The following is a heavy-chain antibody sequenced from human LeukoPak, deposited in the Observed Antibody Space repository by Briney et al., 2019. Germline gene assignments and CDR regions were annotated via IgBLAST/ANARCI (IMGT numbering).Heavy chain of an antibody. CDR2: FDPEDGET. CDR3: ATDSDYGKSDFDY. J-gene: IGHJ4*02. CDR1: GYTLTELS. V-gene: IGHV1-24*01. Sequence: ASVKVSCKVSGYTLTELSMHWVRQAPGKGLEWMGGFDPEDGETIYAQKFQGRVTMTEDTSTDTAYMEQSSLRSEDTAVYYCATDSDYGKSDFDYWGQGTLVTVSS. D-gene: IGHD4-17*01.